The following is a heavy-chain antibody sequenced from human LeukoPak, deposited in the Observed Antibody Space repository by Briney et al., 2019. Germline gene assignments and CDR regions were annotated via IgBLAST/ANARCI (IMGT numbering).Heavy chain of an antibody. CDR2: IAYDGSNE. D-gene: IGHD3-3*01. J-gene: IGHJ4*02. V-gene: IGHV3-30*04. Sequence: GGSLRLSCVVSGLNFNNYGMNWVRQAPGKGLDWVASIAYDGSNENYAESVKGRFTISRDNSKNTLYLQLSSLTAEDTAVYYCARPSGSVTIFGVVDYFDYWGQGSLVTVSS. CDR1: GLNFNNYG. CDR3: ARPSGSVTIFGVVDYFDY.